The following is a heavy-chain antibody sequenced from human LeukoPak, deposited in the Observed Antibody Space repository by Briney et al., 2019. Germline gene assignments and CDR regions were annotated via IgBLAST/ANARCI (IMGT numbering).Heavy chain of an antibody. CDR2: INLKSGGT. CDR1: GFTFSGYY. V-gene: IGHV1-2*02. J-gene: IGHJ4*02. CDR3: ARVRWETFTIGDY. D-gene: IGHD3-10*01. Sequence: ASVKVSCKASGFTFSGYYMQWVRQAPGQRFEWMGWINLKSGGTLYAEKFEGRVTMTRDTSINTVYMELSSLRSDDTAIYYCARVRWETFTIGDYWGQGTLVTVSS.